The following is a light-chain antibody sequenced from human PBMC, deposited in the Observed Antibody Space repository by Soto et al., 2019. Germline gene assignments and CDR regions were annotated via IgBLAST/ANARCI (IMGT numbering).Light chain of an antibody. CDR2: DAS. V-gene: IGKV3-15*01. J-gene: IGKJ5*01. CDR3: QQYHNWPIT. CDR1: QSVSSN. Sequence: EIVMTQSSATLSVSPGESAALSCRASQSVSSNLAWHQQKPGQAPRILMYDASTRATGISARFSGSGSGTEFTLTISSLQSEDFAVYYCQQYHNWPITCGQGTRREIK.